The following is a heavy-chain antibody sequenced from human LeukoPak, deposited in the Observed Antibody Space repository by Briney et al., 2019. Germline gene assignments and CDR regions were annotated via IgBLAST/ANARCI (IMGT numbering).Heavy chain of an antibody. Sequence: GGSLRLSCAASGFTFSSYSMNWVRQAPGKGLEWVSSISSSSSYIYYADSVKGRFTISRDNAKNSLYLQMNSLRAEDTAVYYCARKAYHYGSGSYLPYYYYYYYMDVWGKGTTVTVSS. J-gene: IGHJ6*03. CDR3: ARKAYHYGSGSYLPYYYYYYYMDV. V-gene: IGHV3-21*01. CDR2: ISSSSSYI. CDR1: GFTFSSYS. D-gene: IGHD3-10*01.